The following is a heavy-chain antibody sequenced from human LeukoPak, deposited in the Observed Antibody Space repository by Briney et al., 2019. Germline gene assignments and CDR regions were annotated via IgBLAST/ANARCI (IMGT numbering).Heavy chain of an antibody. CDR1: GFTFSSYD. V-gene: IGHV3-74*01. Sequence: GGSLRLSCAASGFTFSSYDMSWVRQAPGKGLVWVSGINSDGGTTTYADSVKGRFTISRDNAKSTLYLQMNNLRAEDTAIYYCATDSYVSGSYYRLFYWGQGTLVTVSS. D-gene: IGHD3-10*01. CDR2: INSDGGTT. CDR3: ATDSYVSGSYYRLFY. J-gene: IGHJ4*02.